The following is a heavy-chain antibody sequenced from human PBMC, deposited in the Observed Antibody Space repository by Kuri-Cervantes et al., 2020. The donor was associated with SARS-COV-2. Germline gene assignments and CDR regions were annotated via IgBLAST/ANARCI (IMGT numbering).Heavy chain of an antibody. CDR2: INPDGSYT. CDR3: VRDGDHWNFDY. Sequence: GEYLMISCAASGFTFSGHWIHGVRQAPAKGLVWVSRINPDGSYTNNADSVKGRFTLSRDNAKNTLFLQMNSLRAEDTAVYYCVRDGDHWNFDYWGQGTLVTVSS. J-gene: IGHJ4*02. CDR1: GFTFSGHW. D-gene: IGHD1-1*01. V-gene: IGHV3-74*01.